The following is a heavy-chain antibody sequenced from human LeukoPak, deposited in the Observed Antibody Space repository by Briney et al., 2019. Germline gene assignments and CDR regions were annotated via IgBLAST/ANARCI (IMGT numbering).Heavy chain of an antibody. CDR3: ARVPPAYYYGSGSYYNAGWFDP. CDR1: GYTFTGYY. CDR2: INPNSGGT. J-gene: IGHJ5*02. D-gene: IGHD3-10*01. V-gene: IGHV1-2*02. Sequence: GASVKVSCKASGYTFTGYYMHWVRQAPGQGLEWMGWINPNSGGTNYAQKFQGRVTMTRDTSISTAYMELSRLRSDDTAVYYCARVPPAYYYGSGSYYNAGWFDPWGQGTLVTVSS.